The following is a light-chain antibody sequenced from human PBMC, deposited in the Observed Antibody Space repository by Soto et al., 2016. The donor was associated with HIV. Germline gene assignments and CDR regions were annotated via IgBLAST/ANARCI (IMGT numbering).Light chain of an antibody. CDR1: QDIVDW. J-gene: IGKJ4*01. CDR3: QQYDTYPLT. CDR2: GAS. Sequence: DIQMTQSPSTLSASIGDRVTITCRASQDIVDWLAWYQQEPGKTPNLLIYGASTLKSGVPSRFSGTGSGTEFTLTISSLQPADFATYYCQQYDTYPLTFGGGTKVE. V-gene: IGKV1-5*03.